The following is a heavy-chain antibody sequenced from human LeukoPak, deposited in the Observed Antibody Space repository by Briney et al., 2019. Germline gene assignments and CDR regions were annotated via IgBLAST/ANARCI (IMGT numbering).Heavy chain of an antibody. J-gene: IGHJ4*02. CDR2: INPNSGGT. V-gene: IGHV1-2*02. D-gene: IGHD3-10*01. CDR3: ARAEGKQAH. CDR1: GYTFTSYD. Sequence: ASVKVSCKASGYTFTSYDINWVRQAPGQGLEWMGWINPNSGGTNYAQKFQGRVTMTRDTSISTAYMELSRLRSDDTAVYYCARAEGKQAHWGQGTLVTVSS.